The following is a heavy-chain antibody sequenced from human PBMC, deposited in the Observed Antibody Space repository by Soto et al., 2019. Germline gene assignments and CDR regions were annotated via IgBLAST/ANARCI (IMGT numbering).Heavy chain of an antibody. CDR2: IWYDGNNK. CDR1: GFTFSNYG. CDR3: ARGLHSRFDY. D-gene: IGHD2-21*01. J-gene: IGHJ4*02. V-gene: IGHV3-33*01. Sequence: GGSLRLSCAASGFTFSNYGMHWVRQAPGKGLEWVAVIWYDGNNKYYADSVKGRFTISRDNSNNTLYVQMTSLRAEDTAVYYCARGLHSRFDYWGQGPLVTVSS.